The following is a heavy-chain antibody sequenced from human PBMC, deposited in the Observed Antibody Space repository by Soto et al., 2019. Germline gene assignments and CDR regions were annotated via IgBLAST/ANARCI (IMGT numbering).Heavy chain of an antibody. D-gene: IGHD3-10*02. CDR2: IDNSGST. CDR3: AGAVSDFDVRRYRTSYFDQ. J-gene: IGHJ4*02. CDR1: GASVSTGVYY. V-gene: IGHV4-31*03. Sequence: SETLSLTCTVSGASVSTGVYYWTWIRQHPGKGLEWIGYIDNSGSTYYNPSLTGRVDISVDTSKNEFSLNLQSLTAADAAFYYCAGAVSDFDVRRYRTSYFDQWGQGILVTVSS.